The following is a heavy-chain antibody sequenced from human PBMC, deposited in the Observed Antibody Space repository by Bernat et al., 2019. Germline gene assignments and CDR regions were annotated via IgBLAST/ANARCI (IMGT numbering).Heavy chain of an antibody. CDR1: GFTFSSYA. CDR2: IWYDGSNK. D-gene: IGHD3-10*01. Sequence: QVQLVESGGGVVQPGRSLRLSCAASGFTFSSYAMHWVRQAPGKGLEWVAVIWYDGSNKYYADSVKGRFTISRDNSKNTLYLQMNSLRAEDTAVYYCARDRGSGSGSLIDYWGQGTLVTVSS. V-gene: IGHV3-33*08. J-gene: IGHJ4*02. CDR3: ARDRGSGSGSLIDY.